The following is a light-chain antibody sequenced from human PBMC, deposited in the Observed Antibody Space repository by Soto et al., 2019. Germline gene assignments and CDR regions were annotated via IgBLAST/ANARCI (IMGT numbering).Light chain of an antibody. J-gene: IGLJ2*01. V-gene: IGLV2-14*01. CDR2: EVS. Sequence: QSALTQPASVSGSPGQSITISCTGTSSDVGGYNYVSWYQQHPGKAPKLMIYEVSNLPSGVSNRFSGSKSGNTASLTISGLQAEDAADYSCSSYTVFGGGTKVTVL. CDR1: SSDVGGYNY. CDR3: SSYTV.